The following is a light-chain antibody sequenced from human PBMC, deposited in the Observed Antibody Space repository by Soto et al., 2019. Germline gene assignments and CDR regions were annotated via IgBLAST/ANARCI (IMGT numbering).Light chain of an antibody. CDR2: AAS. V-gene: IGKV3-11*01. J-gene: IGKJ1*01. Sequence: EIVLTQSPATLSLSPGERATLSCRASQSVSNYLAWYQQRRGQAPRLLIYAASNRATGIPARFSGSGPGTDFTLTISSLEPEDFAVYYCQHYNNWPPTWTFGQGTKVDIK. CDR1: QSVSNY. CDR3: QHYNNWPPTWT.